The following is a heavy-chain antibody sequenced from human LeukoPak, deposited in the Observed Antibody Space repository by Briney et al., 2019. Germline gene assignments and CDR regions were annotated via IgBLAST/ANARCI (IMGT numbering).Heavy chain of an antibody. Sequence: PGGSLRLSCAASGFTFTTYAMTWVRQAPGKGLEWVSAISASGGTTYYADSVKGRFTISRDNSENTLFLQMNSLRAEDTAVYYCAKEPREYCSSTSCPNWFDSWGQGTLVTVSS. J-gene: IGHJ5*01. CDR2: ISASGGTT. V-gene: IGHV3-23*01. D-gene: IGHD2-2*01. CDR1: GFTFTTYA. CDR3: AKEPREYCSSTSCPNWFDS.